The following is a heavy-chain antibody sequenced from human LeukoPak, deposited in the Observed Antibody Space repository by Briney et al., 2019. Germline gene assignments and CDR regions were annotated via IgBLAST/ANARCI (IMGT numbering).Heavy chain of an antibody. J-gene: IGHJ4*02. V-gene: IGHV3-21*01. CDR2: VSSSSSYI. CDR1: GFTFSSYS. D-gene: IGHD5-12*01. Sequence: GGSLRLSCAASGFTFSSYSMNWVRQAPGKGLEWVSSVSSSSSYIYYADSVKGRFTISRDNAKNSLYLQMNSLRAEDTAVYYCARPLGGGYDFTYYFVYWGQGTLVTVSS. CDR3: ARPLGGGYDFTYYFVY.